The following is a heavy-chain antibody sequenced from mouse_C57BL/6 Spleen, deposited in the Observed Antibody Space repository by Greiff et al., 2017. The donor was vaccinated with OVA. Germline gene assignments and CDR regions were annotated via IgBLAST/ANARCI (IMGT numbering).Heavy chain of an antibody. CDR1: GYSITSGYD. J-gene: IGHJ4*01. CDR2: ISYSGST. CDR3: ARAGDGYAMDY. V-gene: IGHV3-1*01. Sequence: EVKLMESGPGMVKPSQSLSLTCTVTGYSITSGYDWHWIRHFPGNKLEWMGYISYSGSTNYNPSLKSRISITHDTSKNHFFLKLNSVTTEDTATYYCARAGDGYAMDYWGQGTSVTVSS.